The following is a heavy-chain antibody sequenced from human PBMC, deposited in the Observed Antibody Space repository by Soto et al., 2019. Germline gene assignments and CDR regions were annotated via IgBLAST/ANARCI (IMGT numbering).Heavy chain of an antibody. V-gene: IGHV1-18*01. CDR1: GYTFFTYD. CDR3: ARHHGPTTSENWFDP. D-gene: IGHD5-12*01. J-gene: IGHJ5*02. CDR2: ISTYSGDT. Sequence: GASVKVSCKASGYTFFTYDISWVRQAPGQGLEWMGWISTYSGDTTYAQKFQGRVTMTTDTSTTTAYLELRSLRSDDTDVYYCARHHGPTTSENWFDPWGQGTLVTVSS.